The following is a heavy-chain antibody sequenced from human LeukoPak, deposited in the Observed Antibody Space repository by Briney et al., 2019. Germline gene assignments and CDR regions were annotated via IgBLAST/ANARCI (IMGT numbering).Heavy chain of an antibody. J-gene: IGHJ5*02. D-gene: IGHD3-22*01. CDR3: ARGTTDYYDLGGYYLVDP. Sequence: GASVKVSCKASGYTFTSYYMHWVRQAPGQGLEWMGWINPSSGGTNIAQKFEGRVTMTGDTSIRTAYLEVMRLTYDDTAVYYCARGTTDYYDLGGYYLVDPWGQGTLVTVSS. CDR1: GYTFTSYY. V-gene: IGHV1-2*02. CDR2: INPSSGGT.